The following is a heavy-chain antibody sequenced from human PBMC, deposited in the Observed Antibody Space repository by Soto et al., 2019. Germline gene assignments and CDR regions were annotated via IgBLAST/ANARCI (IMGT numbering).Heavy chain of an antibody. Sequence: GGSLRLSCAASGFTFSNAWMSWVRQAPGKGLEWVGRIKSKTDGATTDYAAPVKGRFTISRDDSKNTLYLQMNSLKTEDTAVCYCATDTDGLAYNSSWYAFDIWGQGTMVTVSS. CDR2: IKSKTDGATT. D-gene: IGHD6-13*01. CDR3: ATDTDGLAYNSSWYAFDI. J-gene: IGHJ3*02. CDR1: GFTFSNAW. V-gene: IGHV3-15*01.